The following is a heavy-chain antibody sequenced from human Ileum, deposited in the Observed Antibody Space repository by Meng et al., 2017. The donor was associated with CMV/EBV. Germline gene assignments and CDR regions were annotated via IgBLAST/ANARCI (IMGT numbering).Heavy chain of an antibody. V-gene: IGHV4-30-4*08. CDR3: AREPRYGDYYFDS. J-gene: IGHJ4*02. Sequence: QVRRQGSGPELVKSYQTLSLTCNVSGDSIISDDHYWSWIRQPPGKGLEWIGYVFYSGSTYYNPSLKSRVTISVDTSKNQFSLRLSSVTAADTAVYYCAREPRYGDYYFDSWGQGTLVTVSS. D-gene: IGHD4-17*01. CDR2: VFYSGST. CDR1: GDSIISDDHY.